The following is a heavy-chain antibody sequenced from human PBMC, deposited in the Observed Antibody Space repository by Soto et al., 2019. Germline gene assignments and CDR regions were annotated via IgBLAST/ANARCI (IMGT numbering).Heavy chain of an antibody. D-gene: IGHD3-10*01. J-gene: IGHJ4*02. V-gene: IGHV1-2*02. Sequence: GASVKVSCKASGYTFSDYYIHWVRQAPGQGLEWMGWINPNSGGTKYAPKFQGGVTMTRDTSITTAYMELSRLRSGDTAVYYCAREPANAKPGGVDFWGQGTLVTVSS. CDR2: INPNSGGT. CDR3: AREPANAKPGGVDF. CDR1: GYTFSDYY.